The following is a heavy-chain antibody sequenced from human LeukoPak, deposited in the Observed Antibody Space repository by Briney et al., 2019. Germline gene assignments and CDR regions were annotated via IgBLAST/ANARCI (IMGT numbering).Heavy chain of an antibody. CDR3: AKVFFYYDSSGLTPFDY. J-gene: IGHJ4*02. CDR1: GFTFSSYS. V-gene: IGHV3-48*02. D-gene: IGHD3-22*01. Sequence: GGSLRLSCAASGFTFSSYSMNWVRQAPGKGLEWVSYISSSSSTIYYADSVKGRFTISRDNAKNSLYLQMNSLRDEDTAVYYCAKVFFYYDSSGLTPFDYWGQGTLVTVSS. CDR2: ISSSSSTI.